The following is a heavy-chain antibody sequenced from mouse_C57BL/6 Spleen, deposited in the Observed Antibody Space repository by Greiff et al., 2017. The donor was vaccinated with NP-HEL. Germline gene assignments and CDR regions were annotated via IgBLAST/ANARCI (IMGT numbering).Heavy chain of an antibody. CDR3: ARGEGYYGSRPWFAY. V-gene: IGHV1-69*01. Sequence: VQLQQPGAELVMPGASVKLSCKASGYTFTSYWMHWVKQRPGQGLEWIGEIDPSDSYTNYNQKFKGKSTLTVDKSSSTAYMQLSSLTSEDSAVYYCARGEGYYGSRPWFAYWGQGTLVTVSA. J-gene: IGHJ3*01. CDR2: IDPSDSYT. CDR1: GYTFTSYW. D-gene: IGHD1-1*01.